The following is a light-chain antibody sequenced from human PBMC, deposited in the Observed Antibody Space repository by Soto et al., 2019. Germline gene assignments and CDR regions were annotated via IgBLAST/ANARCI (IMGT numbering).Light chain of an antibody. J-gene: IGKJ4*01. Sequence: EIAMTQSPATLSVSTGERATLSCRTSQSVGRDLAWYQQKPGQAPRLLIYDSPTRATGIPDRFSGSGSGTEFTLTISGLQSEDFAVYYCQEYINWPRLTFGGGTKVDIK. V-gene: IGKV3-15*01. CDR2: DSP. CDR1: QSVGRD. CDR3: QEYINWPRLT.